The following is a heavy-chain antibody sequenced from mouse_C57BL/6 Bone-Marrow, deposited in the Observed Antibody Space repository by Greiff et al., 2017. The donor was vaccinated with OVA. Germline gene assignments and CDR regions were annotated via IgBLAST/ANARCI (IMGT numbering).Heavy chain of an antibody. Sequence: EVQRVESGGGLVKPGGSLKLSCAASGFTFSSYAMSWVRQTPEKRLEWVATISDGGSYTYYPDNVKGRFTISRDNAKNNLYLQMSHLKSEDTGMYYCAREKGNWYFDVWGTGTTVTVSS. CDR2: ISDGGSYT. CDR1: GFTFSSYA. CDR3: AREKGNWYFDV. V-gene: IGHV5-4*01. J-gene: IGHJ1*03.